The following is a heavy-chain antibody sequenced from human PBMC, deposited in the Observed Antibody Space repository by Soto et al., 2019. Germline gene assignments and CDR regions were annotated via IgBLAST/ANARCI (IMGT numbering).Heavy chain of an antibody. J-gene: IGHJ6*02. CDR2: VYLNVTTT. V-gene: IGHV1-46*01. Sequence: ASVKVSRKASGYTFPSFYMYWVRQAPGQGLEGMGIVYLNVTTTNYAQTFQGRVTMSRDTSKSTYYMELSSLTSADTAVYYCAKPQIARHYYYGMEVWGQRTVVTVSS. CDR3: AKPQIARHYYYGMEV. CDR1: GYTFPSFY.